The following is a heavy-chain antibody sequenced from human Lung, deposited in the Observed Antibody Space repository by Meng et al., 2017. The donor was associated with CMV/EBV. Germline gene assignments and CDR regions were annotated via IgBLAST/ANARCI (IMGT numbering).Heavy chain of an antibody. V-gene: IGHV4-31*02. J-gene: IGHJ5*02. CDR3: ARGGPGGSSSSRGFDP. CDR2: MYYSGST. D-gene: IGHD2-2*01. CDR1: YVSNNGYY. Sequence: YVSNNGYYWSWIRQHPEKGLEWIGYMYYSGSTDYNPSLKSRVTISVDISKNQFSLKLTSVAAADTAVYYCARGGPGGSSSSRGFDPWGQGTLVTVSS.